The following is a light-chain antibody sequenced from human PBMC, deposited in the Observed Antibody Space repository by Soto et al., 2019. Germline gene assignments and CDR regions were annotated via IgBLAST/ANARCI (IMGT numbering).Light chain of an antibody. CDR2: GGS. V-gene: IGKV1-39*01. Sequence: DIQMTQSPSSLSASVGDRVTITCRASQSISSYLNWYQQKPGKAPTLLIYGGSSLQSGVPSTFSGSGSVTDFTLTISSLQPEDFATYYCQQSYSTPRTFGGGTKVDIK. CDR1: QSISSY. J-gene: IGKJ4*01. CDR3: QQSYSTPRT.